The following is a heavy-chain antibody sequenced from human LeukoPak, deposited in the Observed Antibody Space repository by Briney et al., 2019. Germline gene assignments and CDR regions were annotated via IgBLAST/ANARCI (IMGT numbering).Heavy chain of an antibody. Sequence: PGGSLRLSCAASGFTFSGFEMTWVRQAPGKGLEWVSYISSSSSTIYYADSVKGRFTISRDNAKNSLYLQMNSLRDEDTAEYYCARVVGGYPDYWGQGTLISVSS. D-gene: IGHD5-12*01. CDR1: GFTFSGFE. CDR2: ISSSSSTI. J-gene: IGHJ4*02. V-gene: IGHV3-48*02. CDR3: ARVVGGYPDY.